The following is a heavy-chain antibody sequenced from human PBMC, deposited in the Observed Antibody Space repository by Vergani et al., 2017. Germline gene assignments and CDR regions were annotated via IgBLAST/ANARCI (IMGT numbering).Heavy chain of an antibody. CDR3: ANALYTSGGDY. CDR1: GYTFTSYY. CDR2: INPSGGST. V-gene: IGHV1-46*03. J-gene: IGHJ4*02. D-gene: IGHD3-16*01. Sequence: QVQLVQSGAEVKKPGASVKASCKASGYTFTSYYMHWVRQAPGQGLEWMGIINPSGGSTSYAQKFQGRVTMTRDTSTSTVYMELSSLRSEDTAVYYCANALYTSGGDYWGQGTLVTVSS.